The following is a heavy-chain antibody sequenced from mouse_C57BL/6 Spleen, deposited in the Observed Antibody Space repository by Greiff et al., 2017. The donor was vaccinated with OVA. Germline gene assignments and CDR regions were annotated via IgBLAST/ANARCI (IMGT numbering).Heavy chain of an antibody. CDR2: IDPENGDT. Sequence: VQLKQSGAELVRPGASVKLSCTASGFNIKDDYMHWVKQRPEQGLEWIGWIDPENGDTEYASKFQGKATITADTSSNTAYLKLSSLTSEDTAVYYCTRGNSKVYWGQGTTLTVSS. CDR1: GFNIKDDY. CDR3: TRGNSKVY. V-gene: IGHV14-4*01. J-gene: IGHJ2*01. D-gene: IGHD2-1*01.